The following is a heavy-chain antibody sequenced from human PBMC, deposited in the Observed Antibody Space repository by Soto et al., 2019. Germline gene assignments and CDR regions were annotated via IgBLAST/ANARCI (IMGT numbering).Heavy chain of an antibody. Sequence: EVQLLESGGGLVQPGGSLRLSCAASGFTFSSYAMSWVRQAPGKGLAWVSAISGSGGSTYYADSVKGRFTISRDNAKNTLYLQMNSLRAEDTAVYYCAMSGESQYYYYYYMDVWGKGTTVTVSS. V-gene: IGHV3-23*01. CDR1: GFTFSSYA. D-gene: IGHD3-10*02. CDR2: ISGSGGST. CDR3: AMSGESQYYYYYYMDV. J-gene: IGHJ6*03.